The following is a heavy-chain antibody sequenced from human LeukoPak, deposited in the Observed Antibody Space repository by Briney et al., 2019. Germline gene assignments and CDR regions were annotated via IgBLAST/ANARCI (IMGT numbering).Heavy chain of an antibody. CDR3: TTVHSSSWYRGGYFDY. CDR2: IKSITDGGTT. D-gene: IGHD6-13*01. J-gene: IGHJ4*02. V-gene: IGHV3-15*01. CDR1: GFTFSNAW. Sequence: SGGSLRLSCAASGFTFSNAWMSWVRQAPGKGLEWVGRIKSITDGGTTDYAAPVKGRFTISRDDSKNTLYLQMNSLKTEDTAVYYCTTVHSSSWYRGGYFDYWGQGTLVTVSS.